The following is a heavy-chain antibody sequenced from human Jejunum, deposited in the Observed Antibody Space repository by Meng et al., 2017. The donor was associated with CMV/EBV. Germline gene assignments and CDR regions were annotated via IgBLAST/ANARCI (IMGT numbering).Heavy chain of an antibody. V-gene: IGHV3-23*01. D-gene: IGHD3-22*01. CDR1: GFTFRNYA. CDR2: IDGPTPNT. J-gene: IGHJ4*02. CDR3: TTWLVAHFDY. Sequence: LSCAASGFTFRNYALSWVRQAPGKGLEWVSHIDGPTPNTHYAESAKGRFAISRDNSQNTLYLHMNGLRAEDTAVYYCTTWLVAHFDYWGPGTLVTVSS.